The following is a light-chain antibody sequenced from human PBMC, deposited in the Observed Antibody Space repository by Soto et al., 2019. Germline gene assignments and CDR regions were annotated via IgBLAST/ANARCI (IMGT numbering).Light chain of an antibody. Sequence: QSALTQPASVSGSPGQSITISCTGTSSDVGNYNFVSWFQQHPGKAPKLMIYDVSNQPSGVSHRFSGSKSGNTASLNISGLQAEDEADYYCRSYTSRSTLVFGGGTKVTVL. CDR1: SSDVGNYNF. V-gene: IGLV2-14*01. CDR2: DVS. J-gene: IGLJ2*01. CDR3: RSYTSRSTLV.